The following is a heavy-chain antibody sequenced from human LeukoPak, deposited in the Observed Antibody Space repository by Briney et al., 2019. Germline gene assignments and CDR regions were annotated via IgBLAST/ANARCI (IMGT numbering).Heavy chain of an antibody. J-gene: IGHJ4*02. Sequence: GGSLRLSCAASGFTFSTYAMTWVRQAPGKGLEWVANIKQDGSEKDYVDALKGRFTISRDNAKNSLYLQMNSLRAEDTAVYYCARWLELMRNFDWWGQGTLVTVSS. V-gene: IGHV3-7*01. CDR2: IKQDGSEK. CDR1: GFTFSTYA. CDR3: ARWLELMRNFDW. D-gene: IGHD5-24*01.